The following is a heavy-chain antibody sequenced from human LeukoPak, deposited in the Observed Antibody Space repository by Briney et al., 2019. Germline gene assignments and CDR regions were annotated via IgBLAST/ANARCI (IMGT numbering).Heavy chain of an antibody. CDR1: GFTVSSNY. CDR3: ARGWRYGSGSPPRNY. J-gene: IGHJ4*02. V-gene: IGHV3-53*01. Sequence: GGSLRLSCAASGFTVSSNYMSWVRQAPGKGLEWVSVIYSGGSTYYADSVKGRFTIPRDNSKNTLYLQMNSLRAEDTAVYYCARGWRYGSGSPPRNYWGQGTLATVSS. CDR2: IYSGGST. D-gene: IGHD3-10*01.